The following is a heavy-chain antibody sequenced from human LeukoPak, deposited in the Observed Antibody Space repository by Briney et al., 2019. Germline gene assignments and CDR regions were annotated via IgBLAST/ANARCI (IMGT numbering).Heavy chain of an antibody. CDR1: GLTVSSNY. J-gene: IGHJ6*02. CDR3: ARCSNAVCTLGMDV. V-gene: IGHV3-7*03. Sequence: GGSLRLSCAASGLTVSSNYMSWVRQAPGKGLEWVTNINHDGSEKYYVDSARGRFTISRDNAKHSLYLEMNSLRAEDTAVYYCARCSNAVCTLGMDVWGQGTTVTVS. CDR2: INHDGSEK. D-gene: IGHD2-8*01.